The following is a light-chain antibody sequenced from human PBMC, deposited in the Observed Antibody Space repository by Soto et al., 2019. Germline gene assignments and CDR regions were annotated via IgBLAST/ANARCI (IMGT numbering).Light chain of an antibody. CDR1: SSNIGSNT. Sequence: QSVLTQPPSASGTPGQTITISCSGSSSNIGSNTVNWYQQLPAKAPKLLIYSNNQRPSGVPNRFSGSKSGTSASLAISGLQAEDEADYYCAACDDSLNGVVFGGGTKLTVL. J-gene: IGLJ2*01. V-gene: IGLV1-44*01. CDR3: AACDDSLNGVV. CDR2: SNN.